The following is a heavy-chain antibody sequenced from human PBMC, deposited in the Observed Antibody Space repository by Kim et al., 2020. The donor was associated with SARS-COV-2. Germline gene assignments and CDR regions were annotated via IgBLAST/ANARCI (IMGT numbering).Heavy chain of an antibody. D-gene: IGHD2-15*01. Sequence: SVKVSCKASGGTFSSYAISWVRQAPGQGLEWMGGIIPIFGTANYAQKFQGRVTITADESTSTAYMELSSLRSEDTAVYYCARDLVGVVVAATRGFDYWGQGTLVTVSS. V-gene: IGHV1-69*13. CDR1: GGTFSSYA. J-gene: IGHJ4*02. CDR2: IIPIFGTA. CDR3: ARDLVGVVVAATRGFDY.